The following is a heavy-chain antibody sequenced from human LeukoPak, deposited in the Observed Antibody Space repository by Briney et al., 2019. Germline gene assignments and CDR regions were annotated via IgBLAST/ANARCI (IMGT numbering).Heavy chain of an antibody. Sequence: GGSLRLSCAASGFTFSNYWMHWVRQAPEKGLVWVSRINTDGSSTTYADSVKGRFTISRDNAKNTLYLQMNSLRAEDTAVYYCARGGTYQPLLGYWGQGTLVTVSS. D-gene: IGHD2-2*01. CDR3: ARGGTYQPLLGY. CDR2: INTDGSST. V-gene: IGHV3-74*01. CDR1: GFTFSNYW. J-gene: IGHJ4*02.